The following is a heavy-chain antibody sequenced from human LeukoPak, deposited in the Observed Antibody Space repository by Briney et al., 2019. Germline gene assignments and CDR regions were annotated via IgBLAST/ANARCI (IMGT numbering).Heavy chain of an antibody. CDR1: GFTFSSYE. D-gene: IGHD3-10*02. V-gene: IGHV3-48*03. J-gene: IGHJ6*04. CDR2: VSSSGSTI. Sequence: GGSLRLSCAASGFTFSSYEVNWVRQAPGKGLEWVSYVSSSGSTIYYADSVKGRFTISRDNAKNSLYLQMNSLRAEDTAVYYCAELGITMIGGVWGKGTTVTISS. CDR3: AELGITMIGGV.